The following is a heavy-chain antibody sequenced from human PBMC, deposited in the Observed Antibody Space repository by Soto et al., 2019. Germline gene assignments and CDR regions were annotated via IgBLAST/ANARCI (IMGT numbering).Heavy chain of an antibody. V-gene: IGHV1-18*01. J-gene: IGHJ1*01. D-gene: IGHD3-22*01. CDR1: GYTFTSYG. CDR2: ISAYNGNT. Sequence: QVQLVQSGAEVKKPGASVKVSCKASGYTFTSYGISWVRQAPGQGLEWMGWISAYNGNTNYAQKLQGRVTMTTDTTPSTAYMELRSLRSDDTAVYYCARGNYYDSSGYPGFQHWGQGTLVTVSS. CDR3: ARGNYYDSSGYPGFQH.